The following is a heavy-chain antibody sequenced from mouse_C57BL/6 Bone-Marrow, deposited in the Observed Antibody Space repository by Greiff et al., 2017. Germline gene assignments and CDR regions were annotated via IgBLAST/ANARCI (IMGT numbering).Heavy chain of an antibody. CDR2: IYPGSGST. D-gene: IGHD2-14*01. CDR1: GYTFTSYW. Sequence: VQLQQPGAELVKPGASVKMSCKASGYTFTSYWITWVKQRPGQGLEWIGDIYPGSGSTNYNEKFKSKATLTVDTSSSTAYMQLSSLTSEDSAVYDCAKGQDLLEDAMDYWGQGTSVTVSS. J-gene: IGHJ4*01. CDR3: AKGQDLLEDAMDY. V-gene: IGHV1-55*01.